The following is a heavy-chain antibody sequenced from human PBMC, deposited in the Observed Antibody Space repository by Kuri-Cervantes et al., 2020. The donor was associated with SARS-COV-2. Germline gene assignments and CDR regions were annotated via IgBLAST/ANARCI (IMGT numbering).Heavy chain of an antibody. CDR2: INPSGGST. V-gene: IGHV1-46*01. CDR3: ARVDWDLWSGYSGAYNWFDP. Sequence: ASVKVSCKASGYTFTSYYMHWVRQAPGQGLEWMGIINPSGGSTSYAQKFQGRVTITADESTSTAYMELSSLRSEDTAVYYCARVDWDLWSGYSGAYNWFDPWGQGTLVTVSS. CDR1: GYTFTSYY. J-gene: IGHJ5*02. D-gene: IGHD3-3*01.